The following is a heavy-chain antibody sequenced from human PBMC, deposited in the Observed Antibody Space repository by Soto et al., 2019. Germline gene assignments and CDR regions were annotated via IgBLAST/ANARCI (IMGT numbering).Heavy chain of an antibody. Sequence: EVQLVESGGGLVQPGGSLKLSCAVSGLTFSGSAMHWVRQASGKGLEWVGHIRRKANNYATAYAASVKGRFTISRDDSKNTAYLQMNGLKTEETAVYYCSANDHDDHTNFDQWGQGTVVTVSS. CDR1: GLTFSGSA. CDR3: SANDHDDHTNFDQ. J-gene: IGHJ4*02. CDR2: IRRKANNYAT. V-gene: IGHV3-73*01. D-gene: IGHD3-16*01.